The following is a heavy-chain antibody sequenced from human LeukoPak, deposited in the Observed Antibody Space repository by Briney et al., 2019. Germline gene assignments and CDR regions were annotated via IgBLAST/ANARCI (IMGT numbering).Heavy chain of an antibody. V-gene: IGHV3-30*04. Sequence: GGSLRLSCAASGFAFSSTAMHWVRQAPGKGLEWVAVISYEGNIKYDADSVKGRFTISRDNDRDTLYLQMNSLRAEDTAVYYCARSRGPNTFGGVHDYWGQGTLVTVSS. CDR3: ARSRGPNTFGGVHDY. CDR2: ISYEGNIK. J-gene: IGHJ4*02. D-gene: IGHD3-16*01. CDR1: GFAFSSTA.